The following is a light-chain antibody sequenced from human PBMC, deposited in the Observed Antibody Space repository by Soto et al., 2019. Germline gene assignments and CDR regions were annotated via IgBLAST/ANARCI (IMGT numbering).Light chain of an antibody. CDR1: SSDIGGYNY. J-gene: IGLJ1*01. Sequence: QSALTQPASVSGSPGQSITISCTGTSSDIGGYNYVSWYQQHPGKAPKLMIYGVSNRPSGVSGRFSGSKSGNTASLTISGLQAEDEADYYCSSYTNINTRACVFGTGTKLTVL. CDR2: GVS. V-gene: IGLV2-14*01. CDR3: SSYTNINTRACV.